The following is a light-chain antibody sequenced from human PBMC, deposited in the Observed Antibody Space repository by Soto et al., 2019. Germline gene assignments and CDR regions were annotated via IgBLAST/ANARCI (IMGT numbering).Light chain of an antibody. CDR2: EVN. J-gene: IGLJ1*01. V-gene: IGLV2-23*02. Sequence: QSVLTQPASVSGSPGQSITISCTGTSGDLGGYNLVSWYQRHPDKAPKLLIFEVNKRPSGISTRFSGSKSGGTASLTISGLQADDEGDYYCYSDAGSNTYVLGTGTKVTVL. CDR3: YSDAGSNTYV. CDR1: SGDLGGYNL.